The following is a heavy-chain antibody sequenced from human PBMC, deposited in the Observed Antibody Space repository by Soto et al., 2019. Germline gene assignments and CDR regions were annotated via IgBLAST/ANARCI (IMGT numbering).Heavy chain of an antibody. CDR2: IIPIFGTA. V-gene: IGHV1-69*13. Sequence: SVKVSCKASGGTFSSYAISWVRQAPGQGLEWRGGIIPIFGTANYAQKFQCRVTITADESTSTAYMELSSLRSEDTAVYYCAGVGRQLPLQCWFDPWGQGTLGTVSS. CDR3: AGVGRQLPLQCWFDP. CDR1: GGTFSSYA. J-gene: IGHJ5*02. D-gene: IGHD5-18*01.